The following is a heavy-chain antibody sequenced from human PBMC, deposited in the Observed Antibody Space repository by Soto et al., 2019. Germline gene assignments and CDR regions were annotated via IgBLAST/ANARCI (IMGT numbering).Heavy chain of an antibody. V-gene: IGHV7-4-1*01. D-gene: IGHD6-19*01. CDR1: GYTFTSYA. CDR2: INTNTGNP. J-gene: IGHJ5*02. CDR3: AREVAVAGTPSWFDP. Sequence: ASVKVSCKASGYTFTSYAMNWVRRAPGQGLEWMGWINTNTGNPTYAQGFTGRFVFSLDTSVSTAYLQICSLKAEDTAVYYCAREVAVAGTPSWFDPWGQGTLVTVSS.